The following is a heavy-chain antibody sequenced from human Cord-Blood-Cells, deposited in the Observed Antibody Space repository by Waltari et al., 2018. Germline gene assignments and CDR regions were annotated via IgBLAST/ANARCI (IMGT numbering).Heavy chain of an antibody. D-gene: IGHD1-26*01. CDR1: GRSFSGYY. V-gene: IGHV4-34*01. CDR2: INHSGST. J-gene: IGHJ4*02. Sequence: QVQLQQWGAGLLKPSETLSLTCAVHGRSFSGYYWSWIRQPPGKGLEWIGEINHSGSTNYNPSLKSRVTISVDTSKNQFSLKLSSVTAADTAVYYCARLPISGSYDYWGQGTLVTVSS. CDR3: ARLPISGSYDY.